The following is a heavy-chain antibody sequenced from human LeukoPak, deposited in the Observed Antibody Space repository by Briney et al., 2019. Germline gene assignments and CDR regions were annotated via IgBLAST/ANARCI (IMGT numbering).Heavy chain of an antibody. CDR2: INRGGSS. V-gene: IGHV4-34*01. Sequence: PSETLSLSCAVYGGSLSGYYLNWIRQPPGKGLEWIGEINRGGSSNYNPSLKSRITISVDTSKNQFSLKLTSVTAADTAVYYCARNYNYGRYFFDSWGQGILVTVSS. D-gene: IGHD3-10*01. CDR3: ARNYNYGRYFFDS. CDR1: GGSLSGYY. J-gene: IGHJ4*02.